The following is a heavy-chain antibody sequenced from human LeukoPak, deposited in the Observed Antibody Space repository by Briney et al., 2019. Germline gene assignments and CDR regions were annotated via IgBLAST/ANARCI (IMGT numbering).Heavy chain of an antibody. J-gene: IGHJ4*02. CDR2: TSYDESNK. D-gene: IGHD6-6*01. V-gene: IGHV3-30*04. Sequence: GKSLRLSCAASGFTFSNYAMHWVRQAPGKGLEWVAVTSYDESNKYYADSVKGRFTVSRDNSKKTLYLQMNSLRGEDTAVYYCARVVVSSSSDYFDYWGQGTLVIVSS. CDR3: ARVVVSSSSDYFDY. CDR1: GFTFSNYA.